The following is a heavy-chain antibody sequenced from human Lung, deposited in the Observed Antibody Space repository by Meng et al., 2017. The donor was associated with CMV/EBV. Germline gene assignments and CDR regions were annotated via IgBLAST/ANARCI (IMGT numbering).Heavy chain of an antibody. CDR1: GASVSSYTNY. V-gene: IGHV4-61*03. Sequence: SETLSLTCTVSGASVSSYTNYWSWIRQSPGKGLEWIGYIYYTGSTKYTPSLKSRVTMSVDTSKNRFSLKLSSVTAADTAVYYCARVHYDISTGYQFDLWGQGTLVTVSS. CDR3: ARVHYDISTGYQFDL. D-gene: IGHD3-9*01. J-gene: IGHJ4*02. CDR2: IYYTGST.